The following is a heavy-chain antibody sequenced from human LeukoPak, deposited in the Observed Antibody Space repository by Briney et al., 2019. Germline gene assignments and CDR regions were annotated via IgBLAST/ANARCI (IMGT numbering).Heavy chain of an antibody. CDR1: GYTFTSYG. D-gene: IGHD3-10*01. CDR3: AGSTDYYGSGSFDI. Sequence: ASVKVSCKASGYTFTSYGISWVRQAPGQGLEWMGWISAYIGNTNYAQKLQGRVTMTTDTSTSTAYMELRSLRSDDTAVYYCAGSTDYYGSGSFDIWGQGTMVTVSS. J-gene: IGHJ3*02. V-gene: IGHV1-18*01. CDR2: ISAYIGNT.